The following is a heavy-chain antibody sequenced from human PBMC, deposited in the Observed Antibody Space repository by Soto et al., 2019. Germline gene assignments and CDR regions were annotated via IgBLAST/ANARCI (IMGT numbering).Heavy chain of an antibody. D-gene: IGHD3-3*01. Sequence: TLSLTCAISGDSVSSNSAAWNWIRQSPSRGLEWLGRTYYRSKWYNDYAVSVKSRITINPDTSKNQFSLQLNSVTPEDTAVYYCARGYDFWSGYPSPYFDYWGQGTLVTVSS. V-gene: IGHV6-1*01. CDR1: GDSVSSNSAA. CDR3: ARGYDFWSGYPSPYFDY. CDR2: TYYRSKWYN. J-gene: IGHJ4*02.